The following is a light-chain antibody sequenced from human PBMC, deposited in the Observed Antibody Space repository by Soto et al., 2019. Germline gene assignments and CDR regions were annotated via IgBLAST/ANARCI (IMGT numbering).Light chain of an antibody. CDR2: DTN. CDR1: SSNIGNNY. CDR3: GTWDSSLRAMV. J-gene: IGLJ2*01. Sequence: QSVLTQPPSVSAAPGQKVAISCSGSSSNIGNNYVSWYQALPGTVPKLLIYDTNKRPSGTPDRFSGSKSGTSATLDITGLQTGDEADYYCGTWDSSLRAMVFGGGTQLTVL. V-gene: IGLV1-51*01.